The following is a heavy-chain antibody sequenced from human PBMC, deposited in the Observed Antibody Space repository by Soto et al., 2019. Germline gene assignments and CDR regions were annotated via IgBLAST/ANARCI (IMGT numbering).Heavy chain of an antibody. Sequence: GASVKVSCKASGYTFSRYGISWVRQAPGQGLEWMGWISGYNGDTNYAQKFQGRVTMTIDTSTTTAYMELRGLTSDDTAIYYCAKNGQPPYYYYGLDVWGQGTXVTVSS. CDR2: ISGYNGDT. J-gene: IGHJ6*02. CDR1: GYTFSRYG. CDR3: AKNGQPPYYYYGLDV. D-gene: IGHD2-8*01. V-gene: IGHV1-18*01.